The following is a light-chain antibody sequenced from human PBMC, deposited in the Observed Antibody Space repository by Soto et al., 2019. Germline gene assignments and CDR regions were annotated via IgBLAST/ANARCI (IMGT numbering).Light chain of an antibody. V-gene: IGLV1-40*01. CDR1: STNIGSYYG. Sequence: QSVLTQPPSVSGAPGQKVTISCVGSSTNIGSYYGVHWYQQLPGAAPKLLIYDNSNRPSGVADRFSGSKSGTSASLAITGLQTDDEADYCCQTYGSRLRASIFGGGTKLTVL. J-gene: IGLJ2*01. CDR2: DNS. CDR3: QTYGSRLRASI.